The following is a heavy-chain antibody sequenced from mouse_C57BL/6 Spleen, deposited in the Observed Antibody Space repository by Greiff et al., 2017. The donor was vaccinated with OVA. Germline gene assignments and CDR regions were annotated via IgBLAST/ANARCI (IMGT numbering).Heavy chain of an antibody. J-gene: IGHJ2*01. CDR3: ARLLPYYFDY. V-gene: IGHV3-6*01. Sequence: EVHLVESGPGLVKPSQSLSLTCSVTGYSITSGYYWNWIRQFPGNKLEWMGYISYDGSNNYNPSLKNRISITRDTSKNQFFLKLNSVTTEDTATYYCARLLPYYFDYWGQGTTLTVSS. D-gene: IGHD1-1*01. CDR1: GYSITSGYY. CDR2: ISYDGSN.